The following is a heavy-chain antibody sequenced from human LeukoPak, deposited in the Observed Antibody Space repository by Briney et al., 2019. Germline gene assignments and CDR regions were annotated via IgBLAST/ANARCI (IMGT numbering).Heavy chain of an antibody. CDR2: ISSSSSYI. J-gene: IGHJ4*02. CDR1: GFTFSSYS. V-gene: IGHV3-21*01. CDR3: ARAYSSGWYSRKYYFDY. Sequence: PGGSLRLSCATSGFTFSSYSMNWVRQAPGKGLEWVSSISSSSSYIYYADSVKGRFTISRDNAKNSLYPQMNSLRAEDTAVYYCARAYSSGWYSRKYYFDYWGQGTLVTVSS. D-gene: IGHD6-19*01.